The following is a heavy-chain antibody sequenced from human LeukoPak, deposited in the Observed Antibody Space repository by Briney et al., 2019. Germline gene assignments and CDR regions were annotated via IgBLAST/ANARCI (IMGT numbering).Heavy chain of an antibody. V-gene: IGHV7-81*01. CDR3: ARANLWFGELGWIDP. CDR1: GYSFTTYG. D-gene: IGHD3-10*01. Sequence: ASVKVSCKASGYSFTTYGMNWVPQAPGQGLEWMGWFNTYTGNPTYAQGFTGRFVFSLDTSVSTAYLQISSLKADDTAVYYCARANLWFGELGWIDPWGQGTQVTVSS. CDR2: FNTYTGNP. J-gene: IGHJ5*02.